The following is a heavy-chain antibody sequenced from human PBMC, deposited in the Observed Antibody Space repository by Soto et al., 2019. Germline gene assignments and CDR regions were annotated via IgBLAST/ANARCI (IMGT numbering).Heavy chain of an antibody. V-gene: IGHV4-59*01. CDR2: IYYSGST. J-gene: IGHJ6*02. CDR1: GGSISSYY. Sequence: SETLSLTCIVSGGSISSYYWSWIRQPPGKGLEWIGYIYYSGSTNYNPSLKSRVTISVDTSKNQFSLKLSSVTAADTAVYYCARDDIGYCSGGSCYSGYYGMDVWGQGTTVTVSS. D-gene: IGHD2-15*01. CDR3: ARDDIGYCSGGSCYSGYYGMDV.